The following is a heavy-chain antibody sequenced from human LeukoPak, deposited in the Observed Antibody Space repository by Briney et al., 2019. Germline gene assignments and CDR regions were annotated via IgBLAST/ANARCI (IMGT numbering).Heavy chain of an antibody. D-gene: IGHD3-3*01. CDR1: GYTFTSYY. Sequence: ASVKVSCXASGYTFTSYYMHWVRQAPGQGLEWMGIINPSGGSTSYAQKFQGRVTMTRDTSTSTVYMELSSLRSEDTAVYYCARDGSITIFGVVNNFDYWGQGTLVTVSS. CDR2: INPSGGST. J-gene: IGHJ4*02. CDR3: ARDGSITIFGVVNNFDY. V-gene: IGHV1-46*01.